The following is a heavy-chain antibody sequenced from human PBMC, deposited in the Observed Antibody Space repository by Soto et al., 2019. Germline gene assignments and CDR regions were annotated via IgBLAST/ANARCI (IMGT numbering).Heavy chain of an antibody. D-gene: IGHD6-13*01. J-gene: IGHJ3*02. CDR3: AKSLEYSSSRGGFDI. V-gene: IGHV3-9*01. CDR2: ISWNSGGI. CDR1: GFTFDDYG. Sequence: EVQLVESGEGWVQPGRSLRLSCVTSGFTFDDYGMHWVRQGPGKGLEWVSGISWNSGGIGYADSVKGRFTISRDNAKKSLYLQMNSLRPEDTALYYCAKSLEYSSSRGGFDIWGQXTMXXXS.